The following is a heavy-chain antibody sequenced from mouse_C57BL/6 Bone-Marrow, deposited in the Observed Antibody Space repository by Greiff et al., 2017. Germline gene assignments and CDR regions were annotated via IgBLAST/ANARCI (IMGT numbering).Heavy chain of an antibody. J-gene: IGHJ4*01. CDR1: GYTFTSYW. D-gene: IGHD1-1*01. CDR2: IDPSDSYN. CDR3: ARSDYYGSSYEDAIDY. Sequence: VQLQQPGAELVMPGASVKLSCKASGYTFTSYWMHWVKQRPGQGLAWIGEIDPSDSYNNYNQKFKGKSTLTVDKSSSTADMQLSSLTSEDSAVYYCARSDYYGSSYEDAIDYWGQGTSVTVSS. V-gene: IGHV1-69*01.